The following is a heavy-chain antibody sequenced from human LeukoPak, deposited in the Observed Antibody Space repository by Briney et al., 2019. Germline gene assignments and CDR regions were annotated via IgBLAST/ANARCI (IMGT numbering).Heavy chain of an antibody. Sequence: GRSLRLSCTTSGFTFGNYGMSWVRQAPGKGLEWVGRIKSKTDGGTTDYAAPVKGRFTISRDDSKNTLYLQMNSLKTEDTAVYYCTTDRITGYCSGGSCPYWGQGTLVTVSS. CDR3: TTDRITGYCSGGSCPY. CDR1: GFTFGNYG. CDR2: IKSKTDGGTT. D-gene: IGHD2-15*01. J-gene: IGHJ4*02. V-gene: IGHV3-15*01.